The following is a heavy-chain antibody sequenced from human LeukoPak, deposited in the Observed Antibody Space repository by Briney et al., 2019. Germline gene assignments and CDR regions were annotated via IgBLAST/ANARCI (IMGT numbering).Heavy chain of an antibody. J-gene: IGHJ4*02. D-gene: IGHD1-26*01. Sequence: GGSLRLSCAASGFTFSSYSMNWVRQAPGKGLEWISYVSSTSTTIYYADSVKGRFTVSKDNAKNSLYLQMNSLGVEDTSVYYCARATVGATGYWGQGTLVTVSS. CDR2: VSSTSTTI. V-gene: IGHV3-48*04. CDR1: GFTFSSYS. CDR3: ARATVGATGY.